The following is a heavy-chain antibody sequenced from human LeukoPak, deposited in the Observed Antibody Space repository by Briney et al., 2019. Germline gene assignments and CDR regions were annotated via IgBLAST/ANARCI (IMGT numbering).Heavy chain of an antibody. CDR1: GGSISSHY. Sequence: SETLSLTCTVSGGSISSHYWSWIRQPPGKGLEWIGYIYYSGSTNYNPSLKSRVTISVDTSKNQFSLKLSSVTAADTAVYYCATAVVRDHFDYWGQGTLVTVSS. V-gene: IGHV4-59*11. CDR2: IYYSGST. CDR3: ATAVVRDHFDY. J-gene: IGHJ4*02. D-gene: IGHD4-23*01.